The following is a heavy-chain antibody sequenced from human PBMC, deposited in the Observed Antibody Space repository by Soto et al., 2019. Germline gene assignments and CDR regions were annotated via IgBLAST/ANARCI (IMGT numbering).Heavy chain of an antibody. V-gene: IGHV3-9*01. J-gene: IGHJ4*02. Sequence: EVQLVESGGGLVQPGRSLRLSCAASGFSFGDYAMQWVRQVPGKGLEWVSSISWNGESIGYADSVKGRFTISRDNGKKSVYLLMNSLRGEDTALYYCAKDVGSSGWYDGFDSWGQGTLVTVS. CDR2: ISWNGESI. CDR3: AKDVGSSGWYDGFDS. CDR1: GFSFGDYA. D-gene: IGHD6-19*01.